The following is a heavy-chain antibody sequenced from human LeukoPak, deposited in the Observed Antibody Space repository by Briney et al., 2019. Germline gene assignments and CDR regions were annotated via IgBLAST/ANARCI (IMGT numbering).Heavy chain of an antibody. V-gene: IGHV5-51*01. CDR3: ARHYSYGYFYYFDH. Sequence: GESLKISCKGSGYIFTTYWIGWVRQMPGKGLEWMGIIYPSDSETRYSPSFQGQVTISADKSISTAYLQWSSLKASDTAMYYCARHYSYGYFYYFDHWGQGTLVTVSS. CDR1: GYIFTTYW. J-gene: IGHJ4*02. D-gene: IGHD5-18*01. CDR2: IYPSDSET.